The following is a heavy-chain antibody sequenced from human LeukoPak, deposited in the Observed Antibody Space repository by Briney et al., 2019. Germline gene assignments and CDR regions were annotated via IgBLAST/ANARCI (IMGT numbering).Heavy chain of an antibody. CDR2: MNPNSGNT. D-gene: IGHD3-22*01. CDR1: GYSFTGYY. J-gene: IGHJ3*02. Sequence: ASVKVSCKASGYSFTGYYMHWVRQAPGQGLEWMGWMNPNSGNTGYAQKFQGRVTITRNTSISTAYMELSSLRSEDTAVYYCARRHSYDSSGTMAFDIWGQGTMVTVSS. V-gene: IGHV1-8*03. CDR3: ARRHSYDSSGTMAFDI.